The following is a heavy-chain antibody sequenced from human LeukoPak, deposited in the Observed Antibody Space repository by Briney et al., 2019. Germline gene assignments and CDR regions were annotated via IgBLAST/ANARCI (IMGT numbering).Heavy chain of an antibody. Sequence: GGSLRLSCAASGFTFSSYSMNWVRQAPGKGLEWVSGISWNSGSIGYADSVKGRFTISRDNAKNSLYLQMNSLRAEDMALYYCAKDIEAYCGGDCYSVGAFDIWGQGTMVTVSS. CDR2: ISWNSGSI. D-gene: IGHD2-21*01. V-gene: IGHV3-9*03. CDR1: GFTFSSYS. J-gene: IGHJ3*02. CDR3: AKDIEAYCGGDCYSVGAFDI.